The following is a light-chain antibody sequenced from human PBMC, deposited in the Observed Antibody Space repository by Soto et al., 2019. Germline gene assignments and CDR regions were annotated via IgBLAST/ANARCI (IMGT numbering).Light chain of an antibody. CDR1: QSVRSD. V-gene: IGKV3-15*01. CDR3: QHYNNLPLT. CDR2: GVS. Sequence: EIVMTQSPATLSVSPGEGATLSCRASQSVRSDLAWYQHKPGLAPRLLIYGVSTRATGIPVRFSGSGSGTECTLSISSLQSEDAAIYDWQHYNNLPLTFGGGTKVDIK. J-gene: IGKJ4*02.